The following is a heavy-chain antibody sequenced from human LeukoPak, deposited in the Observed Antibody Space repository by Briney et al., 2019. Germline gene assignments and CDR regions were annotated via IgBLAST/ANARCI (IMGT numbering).Heavy chain of an antibody. CDR3: AGMYYYDSSGSFDY. Sequence: SVKVSCKASGYTFTSYYMHWVRQAPGQGLEWMGRIIPILGIANYAQKFQGRVTITADKSTSTAYMELSSLRSEDTAVYYCAGMYYYDSSGSFDYWGQGTLVTVSS. CDR2: IIPILGIA. J-gene: IGHJ4*02. V-gene: IGHV1-69*02. D-gene: IGHD3-22*01. CDR1: GYTFTSYY.